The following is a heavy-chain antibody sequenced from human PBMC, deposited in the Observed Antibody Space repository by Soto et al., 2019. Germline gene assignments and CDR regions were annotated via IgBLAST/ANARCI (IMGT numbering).Heavy chain of an antibody. D-gene: IGHD3-22*01. CDR2: ISSRSTYI. J-gene: IGHJ4*02. V-gene: IGHV3-21*01. CDR3: ARDVDNSIDY. Sequence: GGSLRLSCAASGITFSTYSMNWVRQAPGKGLEWVSSISSRSTYISYADSVKGRFTISRDNAKNSLFLLMSSLRAEDTAVYYCARDVDNSIDYWGRGTLVTVSS. CDR1: GITFSTYS.